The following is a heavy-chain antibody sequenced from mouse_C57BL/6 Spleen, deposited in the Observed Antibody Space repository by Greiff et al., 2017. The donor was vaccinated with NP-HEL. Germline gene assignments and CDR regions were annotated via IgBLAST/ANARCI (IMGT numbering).Heavy chain of an antibody. CDR1: GYTFTSYW. CDR2: IYPGSGST. J-gene: IGHJ4*01. Sequence: VQLQQPGAELVKPGASVKMSCKASGYTFTSYWITWVKQRPGQGLEWIGDIYPGSGSTNYNEKFKSKATLTVDKSSSTAYMQLSSLTSEDSSVYYCARRGIYYDYDGAMDYWGQGTSVTVSS. V-gene: IGHV1-55*01. D-gene: IGHD2-4*01. CDR3: ARRGIYYDYDGAMDY.